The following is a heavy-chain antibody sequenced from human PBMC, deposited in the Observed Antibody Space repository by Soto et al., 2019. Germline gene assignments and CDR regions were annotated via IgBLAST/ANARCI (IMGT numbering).Heavy chain of an antibody. CDR1: GYTFTRYG. D-gene: IGHD2-8*01. CDR3: AKNGQPPYSYSGLDV. Sequence: QGHLVQSGAEVKKPGASVKVSCKASGYTFTRYGISWVRQAPGQGLEWMGWISGYNGDTNYAQNLQGRVTMTIDTSTSTADIEQRSLTSDDTDVYYCAKNGQPPYSYSGLDVWGQGTTVTVSS. CDR2: ISGYNGDT. J-gene: IGHJ6*02. V-gene: IGHV1-18*01.